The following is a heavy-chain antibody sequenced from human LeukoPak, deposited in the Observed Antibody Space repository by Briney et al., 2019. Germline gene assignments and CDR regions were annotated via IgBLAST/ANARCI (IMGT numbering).Heavy chain of an antibody. CDR1: GFTFSSYS. D-gene: IGHD3-10*01. CDR2: ISSSSSTI. V-gene: IGHV3-48*04. CDR3: ARDWRGDYYGSGSYAFDI. Sequence: GGSLRLSCAASGFTFSSYSMNWVRQAPGKGLEWVSYISSSSSTIYYADSVKGRFTISRDNAKNSLYLQMNSLRAEDTAVYYCARDWRGDYYGSGSYAFDIWGQGTMVTVSS. J-gene: IGHJ3*02.